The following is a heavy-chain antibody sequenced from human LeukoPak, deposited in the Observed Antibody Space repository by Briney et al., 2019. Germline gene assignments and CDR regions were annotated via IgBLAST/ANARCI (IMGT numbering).Heavy chain of an antibody. CDR2: IIPIFGTA. V-gene: IGHV1-69*01. CDR1: GGTFSSYA. J-gene: IGHJ4*02. Sequence: GSSVKVSCKASGGTFSSYAISWVRQAPGQGLEWMGGIIPIFGTANYAQKFQGRVTITADESTSTAYMELSSLRSEDTAVYSCARDLTGPYDHWGQGTLVTVSS. CDR3: ARDLTGPYDH. D-gene: IGHD3-22*01.